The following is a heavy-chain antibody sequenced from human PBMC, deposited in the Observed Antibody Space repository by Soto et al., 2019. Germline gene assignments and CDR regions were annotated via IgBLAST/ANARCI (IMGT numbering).Heavy chain of an antibody. CDR2: MSFDGSNK. CDR3: AKEFGWELQLSHPYYNSGMDV. V-gene: IGHV3-30*18. CDR1: GFTFSDYY. D-gene: IGHD1-1*01. Sequence: PGGSPRLSCAASGFTFSDYYMSWIRQAPGKGLEWVALMSFDGSNKYYADSVRGRFTISSDNSKSTLYLQMDILRPEDTAVYYCAKEFGWELQLSHPYYNSGMDVWGQGTTVIAPS. J-gene: IGHJ6*02.